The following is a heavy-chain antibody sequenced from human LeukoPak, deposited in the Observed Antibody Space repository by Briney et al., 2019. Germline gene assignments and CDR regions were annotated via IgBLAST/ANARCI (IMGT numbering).Heavy chain of an antibody. CDR2: IYYSGST. Sequence: SQTLSLTCTVSGGSISSGGYYWSWIRQHPGKGLEWIGYIYYSGSTYYNPSLKSRVTISVDTSKNQFSLKLSSVTAADTAVYYCARGSGSGYCMGPVFDYWGQGTLVTVSS. D-gene: IGHD3-22*01. V-gene: IGHV4-31*03. CDR1: GGSISSGGYY. J-gene: IGHJ4*02. CDR3: ARGSGSGYCMGPVFDY.